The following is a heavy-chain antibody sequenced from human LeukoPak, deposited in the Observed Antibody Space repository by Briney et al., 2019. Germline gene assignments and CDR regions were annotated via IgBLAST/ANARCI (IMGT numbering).Heavy chain of an antibody. J-gene: IGHJ4*02. CDR3: ARAPPWGYALDY. D-gene: IGHD5-12*01. V-gene: IGHV1-18*01. CDR2: ISVYNGNT. CDR1: GYTFTSYG. Sequence: ASVKVSCTASGYTFTSYGISWVRQAPGQGLEWMGWISVYNGNTNFAQKFQGRVTMTIDTSTNIAYRELRSLTSDDTAVYYCARAPPWGYALDYWGQGTLVSVSS.